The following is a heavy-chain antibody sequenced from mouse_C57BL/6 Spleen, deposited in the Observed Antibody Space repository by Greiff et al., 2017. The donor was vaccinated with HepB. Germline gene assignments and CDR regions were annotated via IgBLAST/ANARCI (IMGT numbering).Heavy chain of an antibody. V-gene: IGHV1-64*01. J-gene: IGHJ1*03. CDR3: AIGDYPRRYWYLDV. CDR1: GYTFTSYW. CDR2: IHPNSGST. D-gene: IGHD2-4*01. Sequence: QVQLQQPGAELVKPGASVKLSCKASGYTFTSYWMHWVKQRPGQGLEWIGMIHPNSGSTNYNEKFKSKATLTVDKSSSTAYMQLSSLTSEDSAVYYWAIGDYPRRYWYLDVWGTGTTVTVSS.